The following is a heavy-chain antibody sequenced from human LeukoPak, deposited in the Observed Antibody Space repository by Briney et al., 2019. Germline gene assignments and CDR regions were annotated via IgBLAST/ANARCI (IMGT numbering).Heavy chain of an antibody. D-gene: IGHD2-2*01. Sequence: ASVKVSCKASGYTFTGYYMHWVRQAPGQGLEWMGWINPNSGGTNYAQKFQGRVTTTRDTSISTAYMDLSRLRSDDTAVYYCATDHCSSTSCYPDYWGQGTLVTVSS. V-gene: IGHV1-2*02. CDR1: GYTFTGYY. J-gene: IGHJ4*02. CDR2: INPNSGGT. CDR3: ATDHCSSTSCYPDY.